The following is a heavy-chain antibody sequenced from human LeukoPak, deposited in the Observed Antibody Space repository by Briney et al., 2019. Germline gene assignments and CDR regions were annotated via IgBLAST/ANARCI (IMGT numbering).Heavy chain of an antibody. V-gene: IGHV3-49*04. J-gene: IGHJ5*02. CDR1: GFTFGDYS. CDR2: IRSKDGTT. Sequence: PGRSLRLSCIASGFTFGDYSMNWVRQAPGKGLEWVGFIRSKDGTTEYAASVRGRLSISRDESKRIAYLQMNSLKTEDTAVYYCNRWHISGVSYPNLWGQGTLVTVSS. CDR3: NRWHISGVSYPNL. D-gene: IGHD2-15*01.